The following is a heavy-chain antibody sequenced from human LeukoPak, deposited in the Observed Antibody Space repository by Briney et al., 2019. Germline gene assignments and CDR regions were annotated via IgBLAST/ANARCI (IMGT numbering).Heavy chain of an antibody. D-gene: IGHD6-13*01. CDR1: GYTFTSYE. CDR2: MNPNSGNT. Sequence: ASVKVSCKASGYTFTSYEINWVRQATGQGLEWMGWMNPNSGNTGYAQKFQGRVTMTRDTSISTVYMELSGLRSEDTAVYYCARAASWSPIGDSYYYMDVWGKGTTVAISS. V-gene: IGHV1-8*01. CDR3: ARAASWSPIGDSYYYMDV. J-gene: IGHJ6*03.